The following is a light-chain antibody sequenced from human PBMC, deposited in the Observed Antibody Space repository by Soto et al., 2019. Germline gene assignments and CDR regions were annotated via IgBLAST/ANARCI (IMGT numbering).Light chain of an antibody. V-gene: IGKV3-15*01. J-gene: IGKJ1*01. CDR3: QQYNKWPLT. CDR1: QSVYSS. Sequence: EIMMTQSPGTLSASPGERATLSFRASQSVYSSLAWYQQKPGQAPRLLIYAVSTRAIGIPARFSGGGSGTEFTLTISSLQSEDFAVYYCQQYNKWPLTFGQGTKVEIK. CDR2: AVS.